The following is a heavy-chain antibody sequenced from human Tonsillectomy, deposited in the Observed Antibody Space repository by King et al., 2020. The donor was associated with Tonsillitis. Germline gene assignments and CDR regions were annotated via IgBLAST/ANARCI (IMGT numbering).Heavy chain of an antibody. CDR3: ASRPDGFDI. CDR2: VFLGDSET. J-gene: IGHJ3*02. CDR1: GYTFTNYC. V-gene: IGHV5-51*01. Sequence: QLVQSGAEVKKPGESLKISCKGSGYTFTNYCIGWVRQMPGRGLDWMGIVFLGDSETRNSPSFQGHVTISPDKSITTVYLQWRSLKASDTAMYYCASRPDGFDIWGQGTMVTVSS.